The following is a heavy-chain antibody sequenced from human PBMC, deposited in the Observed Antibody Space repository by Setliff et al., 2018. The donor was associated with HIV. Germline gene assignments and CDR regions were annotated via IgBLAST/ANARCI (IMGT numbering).Heavy chain of an antibody. CDR2: IRYDASYR. Sequence: PGGSLRLSCAASGFTFNNYAMHWVRQAPGKGPECVAFIRYDASYRYYADSVKGRFTISRDNSKNTLYLQMNSLRAEDTAVYFCAKNLYRSPWSPLDYWGQGTLVTVSS. J-gene: IGHJ4*02. CDR1: GFTFNNYA. CDR3: AKNLYRSPWSPLDY. V-gene: IGHV3-30*02. D-gene: IGHD6-19*01.